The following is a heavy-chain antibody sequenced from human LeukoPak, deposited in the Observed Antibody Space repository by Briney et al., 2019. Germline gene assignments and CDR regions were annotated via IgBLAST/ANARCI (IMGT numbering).Heavy chain of an antibody. CDR3: ARDANYYCDY. CDR1: GFAFSSYG. Sequence: GRSPRLSCVASGFAFSSYGMHWVRQAPGKGLEWVAVIWYDGSNKYYADSVKGRFAISRDSSKNTLYLQMNSLRDEDTAVYYCARDANYYCDYWGQGTLVTVSS. D-gene: IGHD1-7*01. J-gene: IGHJ4*02. V-gene: IGHV3-33*01. CDR2: IWYDGSNK.